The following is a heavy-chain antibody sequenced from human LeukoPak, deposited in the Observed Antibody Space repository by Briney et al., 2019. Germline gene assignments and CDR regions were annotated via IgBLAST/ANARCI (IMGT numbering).Heavy chain of an antibody. V-gene: IGHV3-7*01. CDR2: INPDGSAT. D-gene: IGHD3-9*01. J-gene: IGHJ4*02. CDR3: ARHIDWAFDY. CDR1: GFTFSSYW. Sequence: GGSLRLSCASSGFTFSSYWMTWVRQAPGKGLEWVANINPDGSATYYVDSMKGRFTISRGNAQNSLFLQMNSLRAEDTAVCYCARHIDWAFDYWGQGTLVTVSS.